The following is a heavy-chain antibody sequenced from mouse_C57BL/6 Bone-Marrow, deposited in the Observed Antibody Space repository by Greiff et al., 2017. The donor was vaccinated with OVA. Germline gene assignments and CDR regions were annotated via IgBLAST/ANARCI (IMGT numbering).Heavy chain of an antibody. CDR1: GYSFTDYN. CDR3: ARKRGGTTGVPHFDY. CDR2: INPNYGTT. V-gene: IGHV1-39*01. J-gene: IGHJ2*01. D-gene: IGHD1-1*01. Sequence: VQLQQSGPELAKPGASVKISCKASGYSFTDYNMNWVKQSNGKSLEWIGVINPNYGTTSYNQKFKGKATLTVDQSSSTAYMQLNSLTSEDSTVYYCARKRGGTTGVPHFDYWGQGTTLTVSS.